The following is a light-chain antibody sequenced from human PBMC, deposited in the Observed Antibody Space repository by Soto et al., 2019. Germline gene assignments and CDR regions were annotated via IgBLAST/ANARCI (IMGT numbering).Light chain of an antibody. CDR3: SSYGGGTIVYV. Sequence: QSVLTQPASVSGSPGQSITISCTGTSSDIGGHNLVSWYQHHPGEAPKVIIYEANKRPSGVSTRFSGSKSGNTASLTISGPQAEDEGDYYCSSYGGGTIVYVFGTGTNVTVL. CDR2: EAN. V-gene: IGLV2-23*01. J-gene: IGLJ1*01. CDR1: SSDIGGHNL.